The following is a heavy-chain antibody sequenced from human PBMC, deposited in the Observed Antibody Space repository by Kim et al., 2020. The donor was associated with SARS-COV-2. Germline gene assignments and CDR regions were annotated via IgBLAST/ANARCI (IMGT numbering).Heavy chain of an antibody. D-gene: IGHD6-13*01. CDR3: TRRGIAAALDY. V-gene: IGHV4-34*01. CDR2: T. Sequence: TNYTPSLKSRVTISVDTSKNQFSLKLSSVTAADTAVYYCTRRGIAAALDYWGQGTLVTVSS. J-gene: IGHJ4*02.